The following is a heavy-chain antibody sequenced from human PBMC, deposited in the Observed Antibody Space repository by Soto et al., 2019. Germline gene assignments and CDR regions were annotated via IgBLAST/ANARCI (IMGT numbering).Heavy chain of an antibody. D-gene: IGHD3-22*01. V-gene: IGHV4-59*01. CDR1: GGSISSYY. J-gene: IGHJ3*02. CDR3: ARFYYYDSSAAFDI. Sequence: SEILSLTCSVSGGSISSYYWSWIRQPPGKGLEWIGYIYYSGSTNYNPSLKSRVTISVDTSKNQFSLKLSSVTAADTAVYYCARFYYYDSSAAFDIWGQGTMVTVSS. CDR2: IYYSGST.